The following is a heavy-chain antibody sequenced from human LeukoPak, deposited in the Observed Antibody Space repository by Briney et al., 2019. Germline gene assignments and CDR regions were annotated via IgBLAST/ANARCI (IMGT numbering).Heavy chain of an antibody. CDR3: ARSGDHYYFDY. V-gene: IGHV5-51*01. J-gene: IGHJ4*02. CDR1: GYSFTSYW. D-gene: IGHD4-17*01. CDR2: IYPGDSDT. Sequence: GDPLKISCKGSGYSFTSYWIGWVRQMPGKGLEWMGIIYPGDSDTKYSPSFQGQVTISADKSISTAYLQWSSPKASDTAFYYCARSGDHYYFDYWGQGTLVTVSS.